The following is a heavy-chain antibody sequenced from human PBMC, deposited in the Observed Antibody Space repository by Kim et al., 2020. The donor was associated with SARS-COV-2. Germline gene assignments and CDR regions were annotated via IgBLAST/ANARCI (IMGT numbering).Heavy chain of an antibody. V-gene: IGHV3-74*01. D-gene: IGHD3-22*01. CDR2: INSDGSST. CDR1: GFTLSSFL. Sequence: GGSLRLSCAASGFTLSSFLMHWVRQAPGKGLVWVSRINSDGSSTSYADSVKGRFTISRDNAKNTLYLQMNSLRAEDTAVYYCARGGYESRGYYYAPEYGMDVWGQGTTVTVSS. J-gene: IGHJ6*02. CDR3: ARGGYESRGYYYAPEYGMDV.